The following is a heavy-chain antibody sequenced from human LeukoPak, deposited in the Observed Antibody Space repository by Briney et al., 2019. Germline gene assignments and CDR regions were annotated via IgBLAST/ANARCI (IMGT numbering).Heavy chain of an antibody. CDR2: IHYSGTT. CDR3: ARGGRLWYYGMDV. V-gene: IGHV4-61*08. CDR1: GGSITTGGLY. D-gene: IGHD4/OR15-4a*01. Sequence: PSETLSLTCTVSGGSITTGGLYWSWIRQHPGKGLEWIGYIHYSGTTNYNPSLKSRVTISVDTSKNQCSQELSSVTAADTAVYFCARGGRLWYYGMDVWGQGTTVTVSS. J-gene: IGHJ6*02.